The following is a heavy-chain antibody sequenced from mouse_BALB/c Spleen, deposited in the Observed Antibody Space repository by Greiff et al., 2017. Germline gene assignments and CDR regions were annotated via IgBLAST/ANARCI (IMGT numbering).Heavy chain of an antibody. V-gene: IGHV14-3*02. CDR1: GFNIKDTY. J-gene: IGHJ3*01. CDR3: ARHLYDYDWFAD. D-gene: IGHD2-4*01. Sequence: VQLQQSGAELVKPGASVKLSCTASGFNIKDTYMHWVKQRPEQGLEWIGRIDPANGNTKYDPKFQGKATITADTSSNTAYLQLSSLTSEDTAVYYCARHLYDYDWFADWGQGTLVTVSA. CDR2: IDPANGNT.